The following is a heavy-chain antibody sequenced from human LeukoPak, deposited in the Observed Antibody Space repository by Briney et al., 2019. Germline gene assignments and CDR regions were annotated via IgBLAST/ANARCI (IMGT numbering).Heavy chain of an antibody. D-gene: IGHD3-10*01. V-gene: IGHV3-53*01. CDR2: LYSGGST. Sequence: GGSLRLSCAASGFIVSSNYMSWVRQAPGKGLEWVSILYSGGSTYYADSVKGRFTISRDDARDSLYLQMNSLRAEDTAVYYCVRGSSGTVVRGIAWAWFDPWGQGTLVTVSS. CDR3: VRGSSGTVVRGIAWAWFDP. J-gene: IGHJ5*02. CDR1: GFIVSSNY.